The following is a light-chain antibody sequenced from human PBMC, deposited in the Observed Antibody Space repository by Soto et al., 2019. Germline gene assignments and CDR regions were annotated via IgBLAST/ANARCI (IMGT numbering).Light chain of an antibody. CDR1: QSLNSN. Sequence: EIVMTQSPATLSVSPGERATLSCRASQSLNSNLAWYQQKPGQAPRLLIYGASTRATGIPARFSGSGSGTEFTLTISSLXSEDFAVYYCQQYHYWPPLTFGGGTKVDIK. J-gene: IGKJ4*01. CDR2: GAS. CDR3: QQYHYWPPLT. V-gene: IGKV3-15*01.